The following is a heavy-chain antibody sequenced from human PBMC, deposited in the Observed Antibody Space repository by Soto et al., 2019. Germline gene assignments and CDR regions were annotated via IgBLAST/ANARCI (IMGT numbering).Heavy chain of an antibody. CDR1: GYTFNTYG. V-gene: IGHV1-18*01. CDR3: ARGCIAVTTHLCY. CDR2: INPYNGNT. J-gene: IGHJ4*02. Sequence: APVKVSCKASGYTFNTYGITWVRQAPGQGLEWMGWINPYNGNTKFAQKLQDRVTMTTATSTSTAYMELASLRSDDTAVYYCARGCIAVTTHLCYWGQGTLVTVSS. D-gene: IGHD4-17*01.